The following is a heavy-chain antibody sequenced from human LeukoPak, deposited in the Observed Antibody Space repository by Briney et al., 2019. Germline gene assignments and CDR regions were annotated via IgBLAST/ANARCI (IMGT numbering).Heavy chain of an antibody. V-gene: IGHV4-59*08. CDR2: IYYSGST. Sequence: SETLSLTCTVSGGSMSPYHWGWIRQPPGKGLEWTGYIYYSGSTNYTPSLKRRVTISVDTSKNQFSLKLSSVTAADTAIYYCARAVSGRFDYWGQGTLVTVSS. CDR1: GGSMSPYH. CDR3: ARAVSGRFDY. D-gene: IGHD6-19*01. J-gene: IGHJ4*02.